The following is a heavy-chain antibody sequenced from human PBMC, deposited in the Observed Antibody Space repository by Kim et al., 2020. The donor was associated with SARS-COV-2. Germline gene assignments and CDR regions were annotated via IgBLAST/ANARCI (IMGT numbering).Heavy chain of an antibody. J-gene: IGHJ4*02. V-gene: IGHV4-31*03. CDR3: ARARTTIIVVQYFDY. Sequence: SETLSLTCTVSGGSISSGGYYWSWIRQHPGKGLEWIGNIYYSGSTYYNPSLKSRVTISVDTSKNQFSLKLSSVTAADTAVYYCARARTTIIVVQYFDYWGQGTLVTVSS. CDR1: GGSISSGGYY. D-gene: IGHD3-22*01. CDR2: IYYSGST.